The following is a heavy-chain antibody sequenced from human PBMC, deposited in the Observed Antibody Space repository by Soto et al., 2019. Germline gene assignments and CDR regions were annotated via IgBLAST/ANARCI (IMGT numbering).Heavy chain of an antibody. CDR2: ITGSGGAT. CDR3: AKDRYSSGLFFDY. V-gene: IGHV3-23*01. D-gene: IGHD6-19*01. Sequence: GGSLRLSCAASGLVFSAFAMSWVRQSPGKGLEWVSSITGSGGATYYADSVKGRFTISRDNSKNTLYMEMYGLRAEDTAVYYCAKDRYSSGLFFDYWGQGSLVTDSS. CDR1: GLVFSAFA. J-gene: IGHJ4*02.